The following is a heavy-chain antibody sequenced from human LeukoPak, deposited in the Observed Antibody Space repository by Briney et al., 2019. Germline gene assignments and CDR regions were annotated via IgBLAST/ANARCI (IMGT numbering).Heavy chain of an antibody. CDR1: GGSISSYY. J-gene: IGHJ6*03. CDR2: IYTSGST. Sequence: SETLSLTCTVSGGSISSYYWSWIRQPPGKGLEWIGYIYTSGSTNYNPSLKSRVTISVDTSKNQFSLKLSSVTAADTAVYYCARHRVVTMVRGVIPYYCYMDVWGKGTTVTVSS. CDR3: ARHRVVTMVRGVIPYYCYMDV. D-gene: IGHD3-10*01. V-gene: IGHV4-4*09.